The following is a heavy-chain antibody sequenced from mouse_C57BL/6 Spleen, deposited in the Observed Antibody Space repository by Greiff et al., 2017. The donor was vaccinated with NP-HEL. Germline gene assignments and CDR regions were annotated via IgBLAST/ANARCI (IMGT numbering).Heavy chain of an antibody. V-gene: IGHV1-80*01. J-gene: IGHJ1*03. CDR3: ARSLQYPHRYYEG. Sequence: QVQLQQPGAELVKPGASVKISCKASGYAFSSYWMNWVKQRPGEGLEWIGQIYPGDGDTNYNGKFKGKATLTADKSSSTAYMQLSSLTSEDSAFYFCARSLQYPHRYYEGWGTGATVTVSS. D-gene: IGHD6-2*01. CDR2: IYPGDGDT. CDR1: GYAFSSYW.